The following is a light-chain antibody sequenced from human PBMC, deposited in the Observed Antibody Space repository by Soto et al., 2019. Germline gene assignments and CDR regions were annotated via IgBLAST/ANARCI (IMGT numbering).Light chain of an antibody. CDR3: QQYSSWPLT. CDR2: GAS. V-gene: IGKV3-15*01. J-gene: IGKJ4*01. CDR1: RSVDTR. Sequence: ETVMTQSPATLSMSPGERVTLSCRASRSVDTRLAWYQQKPGQAPRLLIYGASTRATGIPASFRGSGSETEFALTISSLQSEDFAVYYCQQYSSWPLTFGGGTKVDLK.